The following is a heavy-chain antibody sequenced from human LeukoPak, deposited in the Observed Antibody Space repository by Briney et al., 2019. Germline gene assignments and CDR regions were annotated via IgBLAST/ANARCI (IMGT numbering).Heavy chain of an antibody. CDR2: ISYDGSNK. Sequence: GRSLRLSWAASGFTFSSYGMHWVRQAPAEGLEWVAVISYDGSNKYYADSVKGRFTISRDNSKNTLYLQMNSLRAEDTAVYYCARPQPEHYYGSGSFLSGFDPWGQGTLVTVSS. J-gene: IGHJ5*02. CDR1: GFTFSSYG. V-gene: IGHV3-30*03. CDR3: ARPQPEHYYGSGSFLSGFDP. D-gene: IGHD3-10*01.